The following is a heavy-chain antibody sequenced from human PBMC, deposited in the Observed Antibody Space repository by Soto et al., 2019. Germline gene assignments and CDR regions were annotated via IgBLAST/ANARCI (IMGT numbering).Heavy chain of an antibody. CDR3: ARDQGAIRGFLFDS. D-gene: IGHD1-26*01. CDR1: GFTFSTYW. CDR2: IKEDGSEK. V-gene: IGHV3-7*01. Sequence: EVQVVESGGGLVQPGGSLRLSCAASGFTFSTYWMTWVRQAPGKGLEWVANIKEDGSEKHYGDSVEGRFTISRDNAKNSLYLQMDSLRAEDTGLYYCARDQGAIRGFLFDSWGQGTLVTVPS. J-gene: IGHJ4*02.